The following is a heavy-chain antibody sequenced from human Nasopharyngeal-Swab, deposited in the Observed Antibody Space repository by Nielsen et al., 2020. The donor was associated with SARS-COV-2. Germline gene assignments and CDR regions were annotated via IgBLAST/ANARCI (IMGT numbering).Heavy chain of an antibody. CDR3: AGWSSSGYYYRDY. CDR1: GGSISSYY. CDR2: IYYSGST. V-gene: IGHV4-59*01. Sequence: SETLSLTCTVPGGSISSYYWSWIRQPPGKGLEWIGYIYYSGSTNYNPSLKSRVTISVDTSKNQFSLKLSSVTAADTAVYYCAGWSSSGYYYRDYWGQGTLVTVSS. J-gene: IGHJ4*02. D-gene: IGHD3-22*01.